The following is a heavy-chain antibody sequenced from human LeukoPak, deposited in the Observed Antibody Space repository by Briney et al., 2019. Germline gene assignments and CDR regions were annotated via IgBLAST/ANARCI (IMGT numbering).Heavy chain of an antibody. D-gene: IGHD1-26*01. J-gene: IGHJ3*02. Sequence: GGSLRLSCAASGFTFSSYAMSWVRQAPGKGLEWVAVISYDGSNKYYADSVKGRFTISRDNSKNTLYLQMNSLRAEDTAVYYCAKANSRWDQTDDAFDIWGQGTMVTVSS. CDR1: GFTFSSYA. CDR2: ISYDGSNK. V-gene: IGHV3-30-3*01. CDR3: AKANSRWDQTDDAFDI.